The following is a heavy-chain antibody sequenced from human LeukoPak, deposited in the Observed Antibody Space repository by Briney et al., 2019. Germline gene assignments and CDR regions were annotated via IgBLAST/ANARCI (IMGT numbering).Heavy chain of an antibody. CDR2: IYYSGST. Sequence: SETLSLTCTVSGGSISSYYWSWIRQPPGKGLEWIGYIYYSGSTNYNPSLKSRVTISVDTSKNQFSLKLSSVTAADTAVYYCARGGGYCSSTSCPQRHFDYWGQGTLVTVSS. D-gene: IGHD2-2*01. CDR3: ARGGGYCSSTSCPQRHFDY. J-gene: IGHJ4*02. CDR1: GGSISSYY. V-gene: IGHV4-59*12.